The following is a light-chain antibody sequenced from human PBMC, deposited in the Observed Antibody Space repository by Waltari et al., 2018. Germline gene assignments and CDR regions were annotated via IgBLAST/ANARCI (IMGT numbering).Light chain of an antibody. CDR1: SSNIGAGYE. CDR2: GNS. Sequence: QSVLTQPPSVSGAPGQRVTISCTGSSSNIGAGYEVAWYQQLPGAVPKLIIHGNSNRPAAVPNRFAGSKAETSASLAITGLQAEDEADYYGQSYDRSLSGPIIFGGGTKVTVL. CDR3: QSYDRSLSGPII. J-gene: IGLJ2*01. V-gene: IGLV1-40*01.